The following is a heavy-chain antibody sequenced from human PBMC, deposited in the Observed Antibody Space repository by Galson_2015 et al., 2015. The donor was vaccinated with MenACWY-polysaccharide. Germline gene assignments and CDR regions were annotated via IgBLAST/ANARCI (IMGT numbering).Heavy chain of an antibody. J-gene: IGHJ4*02. D-gene: IGHD6-13*01. V-gene: IGHV3-48*01. CDR1: GFNFSSYS. CDR3: ARDSASNWYYFDY. Sequence: LRLSCAASGFNFSSYSMNWVRQAPGKGLEWVSYISSGSGTIYYADSVKGRFTISRDNAKNSLYLQMNSLRAEDTAVYYCARDSASNWYYFDYWGQGTLVTVSS. CDR2: ISSGSGTI.